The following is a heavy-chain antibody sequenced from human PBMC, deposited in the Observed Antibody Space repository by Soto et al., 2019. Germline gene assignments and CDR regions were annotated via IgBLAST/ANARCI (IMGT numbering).Heavy chain of an antibody. CDR3: ARALLFYDSSGYCYAFGI. CDR2: IIPIFGTA. Sequence: QVQLVQSGAEVKKPGSSVKVSCKASGGTFSSYAISWVRQAPGQGLEWMGGIIPIFGTANYAQKFEGRVTITADESTSTAYMEVSSLRCEDTGVYYCARALLFYDSSGYCYAFGIWGQGTMVTVSS. J-gene: IGHJ3*02. D-gene: IGHD3-22*01. V-gene: IGHV1-69*01. CDR1: GGTFSSYA.